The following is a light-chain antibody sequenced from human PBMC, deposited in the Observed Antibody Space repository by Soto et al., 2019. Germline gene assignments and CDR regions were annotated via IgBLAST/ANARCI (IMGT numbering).Light chain of an antibody. V-gene: IGKV1-16*01. Sequence: DIQMTQSPSSLSASVGDRVTITCRASQAISNYLAWFQQKPGKAPKPLIFVASSLQSGVPSRFSGSGFWTDFTLTISSLQPEDFATYYCQQYRSYPIPFGPGTQVDSK. CDR1: QAISNY. J-gene: IGKJ3*01. CDR3: QQYRSYPIP. CDR2: VAS.